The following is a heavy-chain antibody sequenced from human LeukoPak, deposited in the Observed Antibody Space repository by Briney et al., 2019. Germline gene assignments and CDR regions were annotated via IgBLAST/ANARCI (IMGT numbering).Heavy chain of an antibody. Sequence: PSETLSLTCTVSGGSISGYYWSWIRQPPGKGLEWIGYIYYSGSTNYNPSLRSRVTISGDTSKNQVFLKLSSVTAADTAVYYCARYGDGYKLDYWGRGTLVTVSS. D-gene: IGHD5-24*01. V-gene: IGHV4-59*01. CDR2: IYYSGST. J-gene: IGHJ4*02. CDR1: GGSISGYY. CDR3: ARYGDGYKLDY.